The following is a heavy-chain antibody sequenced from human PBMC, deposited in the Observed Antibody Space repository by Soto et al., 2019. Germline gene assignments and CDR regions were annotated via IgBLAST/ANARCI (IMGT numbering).Heavy chain of an antibody. CDR1: GFTFSSFA. D-gene: IGHD6-19*01. CDR3: ARVEQWLYIAKY. CDR2: ISDDGSNK. Sequence: VQVVESGGGLVKPGRSLRLSCAASGFTFSSFAMHWVRQAPGKGLEWVAVISDDGSNKYYADSVKGRFTISRDNSKNTLYLQMSSLRSEDTAVYSCARVEQWLYIAKYWGQGTLVTVSS. V-gene: IGHV3-30-3*01. J-gene: IGHJ4*02.